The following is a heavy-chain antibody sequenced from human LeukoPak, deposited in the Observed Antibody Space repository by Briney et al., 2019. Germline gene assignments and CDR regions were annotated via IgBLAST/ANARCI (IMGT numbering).Heavy chain of an antibody. CDR2: ISAYNGKR. Sequence: ASVTVSFTSSGYTFTIYGISWVRQAPGQGKEWMGWISAYNGKRNNAQKLQGRVTMTTYTSTITAYMELRSLRSDDTAVYYCAREGLPYSSGWYYFDYWGQGTLVTVSS. J-gene: IGHJ4*02. CDR3: AREGLPYSSGWYYFDY. D-gene: IGHD6-19*01. V-gene: IGHV1-18*01. CDR1: GYTFTIYG.